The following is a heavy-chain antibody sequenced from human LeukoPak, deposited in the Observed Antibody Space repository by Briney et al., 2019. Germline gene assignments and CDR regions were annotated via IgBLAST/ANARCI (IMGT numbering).Heavy chain of an antibody. CDR1: GFTFRSHW. Sequence: GGSLRLSCAVSGFTFRSHWMHWVRQVPGKGLVWVSRITSDGSSTSYADSVKGRFTISRDNAKNTLYLQMNSLRAEDTAVYYCARDTGYSFADWGQGTLVTVSS. V-gene: IGHV3-74*01. D-gene: IGHD5-18*01. J-gene: IGHJ4*02. CDR2: ITSDGSST. CDR3: ARDTGYSFAD.